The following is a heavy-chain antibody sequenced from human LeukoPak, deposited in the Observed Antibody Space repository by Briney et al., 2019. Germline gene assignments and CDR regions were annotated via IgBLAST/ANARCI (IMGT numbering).Heavy chain of an antibody. CDR3: GKKTGSTGEAFDY. D-gene: IGHD1-1*01. Sequence: PGGSLRLSCVVSGFTFSNFWVSWVRQAPGKGLEWVANIKVDGSEKYYVESVKGRFTISRDNVENSLYLQMNSLRVEDSAIYYCGKKTGSTGEAFDYWGQGTLVTVSS. V-gene: IGHV3-7*03. CDR1: GFTFSNFW. J-gene: IGHJ4*02. CDR2: IKVDGSEK.